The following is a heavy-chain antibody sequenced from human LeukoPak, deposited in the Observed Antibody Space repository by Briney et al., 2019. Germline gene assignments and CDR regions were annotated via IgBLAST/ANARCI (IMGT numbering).Heavy chain of an antibody. CDR1: GFTFDDYA. D-gene: IGHD3-16*01. J-gene: IGHJ4*02. Sequence: GGSLRLSCAASGFTFDDYAMHWVRQAPGKGLEWVSGISWNSGSIGYADSVKGRFTISRDNAKNSLYLQMNSLRAEDTALYYCAKDNGRGGNFDYWAREPWSPSPQ. CDR3: AKDNGRGGNFDY. CDR2: ISWNSGSI. V-gene: IGHV3-9*01.